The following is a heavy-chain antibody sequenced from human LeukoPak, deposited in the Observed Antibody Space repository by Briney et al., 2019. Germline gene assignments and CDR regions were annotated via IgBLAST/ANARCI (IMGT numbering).Heavy chain of an antibody. D-gene: IGHD5-24*01. CDR2: INQDESAK. CDR1: GFTLSSYS. J-gene: IGHJ4*01. CDR3: AKLLRDVTIYDF. Sequence: GGSLRLSCAASGFTLSSYSMSWVRQAPGKGLEWVASINQDESAKRYVDSVKGRFTISRDNTKNSLFLQMNSLRAEDAAFYYCAKLLRDVTIYDFWGHGTLVTVSS. V-gene: IGHV3-7*01.